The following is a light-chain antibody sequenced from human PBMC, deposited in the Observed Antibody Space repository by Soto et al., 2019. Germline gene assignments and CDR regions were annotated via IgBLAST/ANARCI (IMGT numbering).Light chain of an antibody. J-gene: IGKJ5*01. CDR2: DIS. V-gene: IGKV3-15*01. Sequence: EVVMTQSPATLSVSPGASATLSCRASQTVSRNLAWYQQRPGQAPRLLMYDISTRAAGVPARFSGSGSETEFTLTIRSLQSEDFAVYFCQQYNNWPSFGQGTRLEI. CDR1: QTVSRN. CDR3: QQYNNWPS.